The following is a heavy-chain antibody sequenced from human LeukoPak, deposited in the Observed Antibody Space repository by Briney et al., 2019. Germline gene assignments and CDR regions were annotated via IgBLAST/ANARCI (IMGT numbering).Heavy chain of an antibody. Sequence: ASVKVSCKASGYTFTSYGISWVRQAPGQGLEWMGWISAYNGNTNYAQKLQGRVTMTTDTSTSTAYMEQRSLRSDDTAVYYCARGGMVRGGDNYYYYYMAVWGKGTTVTVSS. CDR1: GYTFTSYG. V-gene: IGHV1-18*01. CDR2: ISAYNGNT. D-gene: IGHD3-10*01. J-gene: IGHJ6*03. CDR3: ARGGMVRGGDNYYYYYMAV.